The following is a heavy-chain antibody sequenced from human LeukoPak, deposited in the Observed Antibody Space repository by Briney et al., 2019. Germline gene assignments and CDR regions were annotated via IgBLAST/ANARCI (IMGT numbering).Heavy chain of an antibody. Sequence: ASVKVSCKVSGHTLTELSMHWVRQAPGKGLEWMGGFDPEDGGTIYAQKFQGRVTMTEDTSTDTAYMELRSLRSEDTAVYYCATDHYYDSSGYYWGQGTLVTVSS. D-gene: IGHD3-22*01. J-gene: IGHJ4*02. V-gene: IGHV1-24*01. CDR3: ATDHYYDSSGYY. CDR2: FDPEDGGT. CDR1: GHTLTELS.